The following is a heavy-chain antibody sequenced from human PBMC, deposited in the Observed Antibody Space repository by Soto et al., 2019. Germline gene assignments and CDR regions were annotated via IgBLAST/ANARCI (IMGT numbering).Heavy chain of an antibody. CDR3: ARTRSAWSDFHYYSLDV. V-gene: IGHV3-30*03. J-gene: IGHJ6*02. Sequence: QVQLVESGGGVVQPGRSLRLSCAASGFTFNSYGMQWVRQGPGNGLEWVAFISYDSTKTYYADSVKGRFTISRDNSNSALYVQMNSLTGEDTAVYYCARTRSAWSDFHYYSLDVWGQGTKVTVSS. D-gene: IGHD1-26*01. CDR1: GFTFNSYG. CDR2: ISYDSTKT.